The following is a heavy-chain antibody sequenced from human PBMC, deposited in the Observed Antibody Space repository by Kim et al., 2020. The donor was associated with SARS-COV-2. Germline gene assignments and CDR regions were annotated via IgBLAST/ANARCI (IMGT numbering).Heavy chain of an antibody. V-gene: IGHV3-23*01. D-gene: IGHD3-22*01. CDR1: GFTFSSYA. CDR3: ASRPHYYNSSNYLHRVRLRTIDY. J-gene: IGHJ4*02. CDR2: ISGSGSNT. Sequence: GGSLRLSCAASGFTFSSYAMTWVRQAPGKGLEWVSSISGSGSNTYYADSLKGRLTISRDNSQNTLYLQMNSLRAEDTAVYYCASRPHYYNSSNYLHRVRLRTIDYWGQGTLVTVSS.